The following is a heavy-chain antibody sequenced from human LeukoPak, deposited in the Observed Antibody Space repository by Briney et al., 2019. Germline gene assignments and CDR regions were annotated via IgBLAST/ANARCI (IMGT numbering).Heavy chain of an antibody. Sequence: PSETLSLTCTVSGGSISSYYWSWIRQPPGKGLEWIGYIYYSGSTNYNPSLKSRVTISVDTSKNQFSLKLSSVTAADTAVYYCASQKNIAVAGVGLVEPDAFDTWAKGQWSPSLQ. V-gene: IGHV4-59*01. CDR1: GGSISSYY. J-gene: IGHJ3*02. D-gene: IGHD6-19*01. CDR3: ASQKNIAVAGVGLVEPDAFDT. CDR2: IYYSGST.